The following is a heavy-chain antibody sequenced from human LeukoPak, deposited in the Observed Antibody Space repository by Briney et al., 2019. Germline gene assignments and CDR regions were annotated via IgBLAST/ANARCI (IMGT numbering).Heavy chain of an antibody. CDR1: GFTFSSYW. V-gene: IGHV3-74*01. CDR2: INGDGGRT. J-gene: IGHJ3*02. Sequence: GGSLRLSCAASGFTFSSYWMHWVRHAPGKGLVWVSCINGDGGRTNYADSVKGRFTISRDNAKNTLYLQMNSLRAEDTAVYYCARMTAHAFDIWGQGTMVTVSS. D-gene: IGHD2-21*02. CDR3: ARMTAHAFDI.